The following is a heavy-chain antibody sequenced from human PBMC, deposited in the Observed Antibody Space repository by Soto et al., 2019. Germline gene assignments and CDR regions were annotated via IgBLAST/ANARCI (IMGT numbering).Heavy chain of an antibody. J-gene: IGHJ4*02. CDR1: GFTFDYYA. Sequence: GGSLRLSCVASGFTFDYYAMHWVRQIPGKGLQWVSGISWSTSSIGYGASLRGRFLISRDNANNSLYLQMNGLRPEDTALYYCGKASSSNSWSPIDYWGQGTMVTVSS. CDR3: GKASSSNSWSPIDY. D-gene: IGHD3-3*01. CDR2: ISWSTSSI. V-gene: IGHV3-9*01.